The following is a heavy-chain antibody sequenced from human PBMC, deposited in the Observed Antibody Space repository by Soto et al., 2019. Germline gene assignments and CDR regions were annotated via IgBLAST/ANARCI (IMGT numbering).Heavy chain of an antibody. J-gene: IGHJ3*02. D-gene: IGHD6-13*01. CDR3: ARDYSSSWQPRHAFDI. CDR1: GGSISSGGYY. V-gene: IGHV4-31*03. CDR2: IYYSGST. Sequence: PSETLSLTCTVSGGSISSGGYYWSWIRQHPGKGLEWIGYIYYSGSTYYNPSLKSRVTISVDTSKNQFSLKLSSVTAADTAVYYCARDYSSSWQPRHAFDIWGQGKMVTVSS.